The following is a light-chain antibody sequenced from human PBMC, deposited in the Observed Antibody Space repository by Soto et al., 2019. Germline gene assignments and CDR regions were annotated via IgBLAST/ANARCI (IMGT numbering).Light chain of an antibody. CDR3: QQLSTYPST. CDR1: QGIGSY. J-gene: IGKJ4*01. Sequence: DIQMTQSPSMLSASVGDRVTITCRASQGIGSYLAWYQQEPGEAPKLLIFAASTLQSGVPSRFSGSGSGTDFTLTISSLQAEDFATYYCQQLSTYPSTFGRGTKVDIK. CDR2: AAS. V-gene: IGKV1-9*01.